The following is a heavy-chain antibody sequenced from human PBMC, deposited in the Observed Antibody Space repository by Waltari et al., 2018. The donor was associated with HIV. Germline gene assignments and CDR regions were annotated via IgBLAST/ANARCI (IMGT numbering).Heavy chain of an antibody. CDR3: AKEDFEYGSSSHLGY. CDR1: GFTFSDYG. V-gene: IGHV3-30*18. J-gene: IGHJ4*02. Sequence: QVPLLESGGGVVQPGRSLRLSCEVSGFTFSDYGFHWVRQAPGRGWEGVELRSYDGRNKYYAESVKGRFTLSRDNAKNTLFLQMNSLRAEDTAVYYCAKEDFEYGSSSHLGYWGQGTLVTVSS. D-gene: IGHD6-6*01. CDR2: RSYDGRNK.